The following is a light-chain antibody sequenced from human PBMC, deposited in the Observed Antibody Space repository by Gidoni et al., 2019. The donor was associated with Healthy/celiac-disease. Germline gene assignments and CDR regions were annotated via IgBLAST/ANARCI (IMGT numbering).Light chain of an antibody. J-gene: IGKJ4*01. CDR3: QQYYRTPRT. V-gene: IGKV4-1*01. CDR2: WAS. Sequence: DIVMAKSPDSLAVSLGGRATINCKSSQSVFYSSNNKNYLAWYQQKPGQSPQLLIYWASTRDSGVPDRFSGSGSGTDFSLTSSSLQAEDVAVYYCQQYYRTPRTFGGGTKVEIK. CDR1: QSVFYSSNNKNY.